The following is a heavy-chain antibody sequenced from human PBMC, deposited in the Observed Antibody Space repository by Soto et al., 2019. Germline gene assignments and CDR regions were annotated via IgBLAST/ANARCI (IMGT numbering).Heavy chain of an antibody. J-gene: IGHJ4*02. CDR2: INPSGRTT. CDR3: ARDLDVTTVTTSFDS. Sequence: QVQLMQSGAEVKKPGASVKVACKTSGFTFSKYYMHWLRQVPGQGLEWVGVINPSGRTTSYAQKFLGRVTVTRDASTATVYLELHSLRSGDTAVYYCARDLDVTTVTTSFDSWGQGTLVTVSS. D-gene: IGHD4-17*01. V-gene: IGHV1-46*01. CDR1: GFTFSKYY.